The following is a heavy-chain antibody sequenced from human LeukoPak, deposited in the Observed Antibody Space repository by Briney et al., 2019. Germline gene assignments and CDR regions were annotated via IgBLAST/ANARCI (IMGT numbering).Heavy chain of an antibody. CDR3: AKNYSSWLRGGFDY. J-gene: IGHJ4*02. Sequence: GGSLRLSCGASGFTFSSYGMHWVRQSPGKAREGVTFIRYDGNNKYYAHSVKGRFTIDRDNYKNTLYLQMNSLRDEDTAVYYCAKNYSSWLRGGFDYWGQGTLVTVSS. CDR2: IRYDGNNK. V-gene: IGHV3-30*02. D-gene: IGHD6-13*01. CDR1: GFTFSSYG.